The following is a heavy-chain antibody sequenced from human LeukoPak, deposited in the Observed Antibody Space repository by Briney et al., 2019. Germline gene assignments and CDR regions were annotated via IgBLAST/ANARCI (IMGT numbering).Heavy chain of an antibody. Sequence: GGSLRLSXAASGFSFSTFGMHWVRQTPGKGLEWVSHISKDETNKYYADSVKGRFTISRDTSKNTLFLQMNSLRVEDTAVYYCAKDNPVLDSWGQGTLVTVSS. CDR2: ISKDETNK. J-gene: IGHJ4*02. CDR1: GFSFSTFG. V-gene: IGHV3-30*18. CDR3: AKDNPVLDS.